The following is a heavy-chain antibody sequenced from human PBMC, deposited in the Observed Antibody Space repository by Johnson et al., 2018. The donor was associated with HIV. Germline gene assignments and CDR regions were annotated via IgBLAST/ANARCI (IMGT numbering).Heavy chain of an antibody. J-gene: IGHJ3*02. CDR3: AKHWGGTIWVPDGFDI. Sequence: EVQLVESGGGLIQPGGSLRLSCAASGFTFSSYDMHWVRQATGKGLEWVSAIGTAGDTYYPGSVKGRFTISRENAKNSLYLQMNSLRAGDTAVYYCAKHWGGTIWVPDGFDIWGQGTMVTVSS. V-gene: IGHV3-13*01. D-gene: IGHD3-10*01. CDR1: GFTFSSYD. CDR2: IGTAGDT.